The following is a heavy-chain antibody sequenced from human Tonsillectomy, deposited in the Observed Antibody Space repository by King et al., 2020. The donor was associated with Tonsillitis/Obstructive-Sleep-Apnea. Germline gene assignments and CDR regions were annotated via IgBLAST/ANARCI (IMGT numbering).Heavy chain of an antibody. CDR2: INNSGGST. D-gene: IGHD2-15*01. J-gene: IGHJ4*02. V-gene: IGHV3-23*04. CDR3: AKMRGYCSSGSCWVFDY. Sequence: VQLVESGGGLVQPGGSLRLSCAASGFTFSSYAMSWVRQAPGKGLEWVSTINNSGGSTYYADSVKGRFTISRDNSKNTLYLQMNSLRAEDTAVYYCAKMRGYCSSGSCWVFDYWGQGALVTVSS. CDR1: GFTFSSYA.